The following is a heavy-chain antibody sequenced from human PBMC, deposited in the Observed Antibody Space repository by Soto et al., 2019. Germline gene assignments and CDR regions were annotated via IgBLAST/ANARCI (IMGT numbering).Heavy chain of an antibody. CDR1: GYAFTTYG. CDR2: ISAHNGNT. CDR3: ARGRYGDY. V-gene: IGHV1-18*01. Sequence: QVHLVQSGAAVKKPGASVKVSCKGSGYAFTTYGLTWVRQAPGHGLEWMGWISAHNGNTNYAQKLQGRVTVTRDTSTSTAYMELRSLRSDDTAVYYCARGRYGDYWGQGALVTVSS. J-gene: IGHJ4*02. D-gene: IGHD1-1*01.